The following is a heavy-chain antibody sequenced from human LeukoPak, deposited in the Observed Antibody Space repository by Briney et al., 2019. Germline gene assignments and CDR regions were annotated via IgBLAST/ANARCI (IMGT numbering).Heavy chain of an antibody. V-gene: IGHV3-23*01. CDR3: ARTYYYGSGSYYNEYYFDY. CDR2: VTGDSGTI. D-gene: IGHD3-10*01. J-gene: IGHJ4*02. Sequence: GGSLRLSCTASGFTFSSFAMNWVRQVPGKGLEWVSVVTGDSGTIHYSDSVKGRFTISRDNSKNTLYLQMNSLRAEDTAVYYCARTYYYGSGSYYNEYYFDYWGQGTLVTVSS. CDR1: GFTFSSFA.